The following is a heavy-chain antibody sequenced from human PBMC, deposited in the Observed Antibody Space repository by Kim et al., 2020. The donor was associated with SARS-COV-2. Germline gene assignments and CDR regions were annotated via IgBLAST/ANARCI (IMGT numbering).Heavy chain of an antibody. J-gene: IGHJ4*02. Sequence: SVKGRFTISRDNSKNTLYLQMNSLRAEDTAVYYCAKDLRIYSGYDCPFDYWGQGTLVTVSS. CDR3: AKDLRIYSGYDCPFDY. D-gene: IGHD5-12*01. V-gene: IGHV3-30*02.